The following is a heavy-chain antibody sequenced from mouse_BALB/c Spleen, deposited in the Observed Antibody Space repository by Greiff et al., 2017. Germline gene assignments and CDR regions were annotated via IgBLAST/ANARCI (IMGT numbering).Heavy chain of an antibody. J-gene: IGHJ4*01. CDR1: GYTFTSYW. Sequence: VQLQQSGAELAKPGASVKMSCKASGYTFTSYWMHWVKQRPGQGLEWIGYINPSTGYTEYNQKFKDKATLTADKSSSTAYMQLSSLTSEDSAVYYCARWGLRNAMDYWGQGTSVTVSS. V-gene: IGHV1-7*01. D-gene: IGHD2-4*01. CDR2: INPSTGYT. CDR3: ARWGLRNAMDY.